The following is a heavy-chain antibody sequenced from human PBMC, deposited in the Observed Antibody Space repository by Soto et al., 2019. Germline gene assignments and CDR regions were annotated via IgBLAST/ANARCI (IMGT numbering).Heavy chain of an antibody. CDR2: IIPIFGTA. D-gene: IGHD3-10*01. CDR3: ASSITMVRGVIITGSWFDP. Sequence: ASVKVSCKASGGTFSSYAISWVRQAPGQGLEWMGGIIPIFGTANYAQKFQGRVTITADESTSTAYMELSSLRSEDTAVYYCASSITMVRGVIITGSWFDPWGQGTLVTVSS. J-gene: IGHJ5*02. CDR1: GGTFSSYA. V-gene: IGHV1-69*13.